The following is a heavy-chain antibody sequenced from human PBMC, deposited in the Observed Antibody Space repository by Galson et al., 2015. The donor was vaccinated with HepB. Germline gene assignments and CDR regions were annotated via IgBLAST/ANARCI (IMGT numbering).Heavy chain of an antibody. CDR2: VSGSGGTT. Sequence: SLRLSCAASGSSFSTSAMTWVRQAPGKGLEWVSLVSGSGGTTYYADSVKGRFTISRDNSKSTVYLQMNRLRVADTAIYYCAKGEGDCTSMNCYDNWIARWGQGTLVTVSS. V-gene: IGHV3-23*01. CDR1: GSSFSTSA. D-gene: IGHD2-2*01. CDR3: AKGEGDCTSMNCYDNWIAR. J-gene: IGHJ5*02.